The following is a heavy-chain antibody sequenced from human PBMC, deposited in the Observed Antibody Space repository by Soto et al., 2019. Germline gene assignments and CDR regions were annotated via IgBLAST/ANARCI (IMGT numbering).Heavy chain of an antibody. CDR3: ARAMGVVTAIHYDYGVDV. CDR1: GGTFSSYA. CDR2: IIPIFGTA. Sequence: SVKVSCKAPGGTFSSYAISWVRQTPGQGLEWMGGIIPIFGTANYAQKFQGRVTITADESTSTAYMELSSLRSEDKAVYYCARAMGVVTAIHYDYGVDVWGQGTRVTVSS. V-gene: IGHV1-69*13. D-gene: IGHD2-21*02. J-gene: IGHJ6*02.